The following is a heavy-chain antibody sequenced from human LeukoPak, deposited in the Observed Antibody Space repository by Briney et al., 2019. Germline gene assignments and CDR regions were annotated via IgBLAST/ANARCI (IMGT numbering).Heavy chain of an antibody. J-gene: IGHJ4*02. CDR1: GFTFSTYW. CDR2: IKTDGSQT. Sequence: GGSLRLSCAASGFTFSTYWMTWVRQAPGKGLEWVANIKTDGSQTYYLDSVEGRFTISRDNAKNFLSLQLGSLRADDTGVYYCARASMGGRDYHLDSWGQGTLVTVSS. V-gene: IGHV3-7*01. CDR3: ARASMGGRDYHLDS. D-gene: IGHD4/OR15-4a*01.